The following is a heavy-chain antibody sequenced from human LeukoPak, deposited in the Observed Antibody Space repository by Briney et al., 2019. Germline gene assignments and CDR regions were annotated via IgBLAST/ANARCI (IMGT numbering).Heavy chain of an antibody. V-gene: IGHV4-59*01. CDR2: IHYSGYT. J-gene: IGHJ2*01. Sequence: SETLSLTCAVYGGSISNYYCSWIRQPPGKGLEWLGYIHYSGYTNYNPSLKSRVTISVDTSKNQFSLNLSSVTAADTAVYYCARHWGSDWYFDLWGRGTLVTVSS. D-gene: IGHD7-27*01. CDR3: ARHWGSDWYFDL. CDR1: GGSISNYY.